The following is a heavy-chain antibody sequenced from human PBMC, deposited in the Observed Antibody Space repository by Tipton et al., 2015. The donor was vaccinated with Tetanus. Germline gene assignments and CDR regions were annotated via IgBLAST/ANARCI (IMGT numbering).Heavy chain of an antibody. D-gene: IGHD1-1*01. CDR1: GGSISGSY. Sequence: TLSLTCTVSGGSISGSYWNWIRQPPGKGLEWIGSIYYYNGNTYYTPSLESRATISLDTSKNQFSLRLSSVTASDTAVYYCALTTDNWFDPWGRGTLVTVSS. V-gene: IGHV4-59*04. CDR3: ALTTDNWFDP. CDR2: IYYYNGNT. J-gene: IGHJ5*02.